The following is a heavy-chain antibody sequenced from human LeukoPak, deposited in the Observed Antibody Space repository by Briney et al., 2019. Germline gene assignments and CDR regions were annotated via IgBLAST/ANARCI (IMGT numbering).Heavy chain of an antibody. CDR1: GFAFSSYA. V-gene: IGHV3-30-3*01. D-gene: IGHD3-3*01. CDR2: VSYDGGSK. Sequence: HPGGSLRLSCAASGFAFSSYAMHWVRQGPGKGLEWVALVSYDGGSKYYADSVKGRITISRDNSKNTLYLQMNSLRAEDTAVYYCARDGWSTSWGQGTPVTVSS. J-gene: IGHJ4*02. CDR3: ARDGWSTS.